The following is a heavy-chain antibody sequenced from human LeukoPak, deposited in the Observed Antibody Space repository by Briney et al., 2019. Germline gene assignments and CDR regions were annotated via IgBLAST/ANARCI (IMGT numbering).Heavy chain of an antibody. Sequence: GGSLRLSSAPSGFTFGSYSMRWVRHAPNGGREWVAVISYEGNNKNYADSMKGRSTKSKDNSKNTLYLKINSPRTEDTDVYYCTREKRESGYCSWFHYPFDCWGQGTLVTVSS. CDR2: ISYEGNNK. CDR3: TREKRESGYCSWFHYPFDC. D-gene: IGHD3-3*01. CDR1: GFTFGSYS. J-gene: IGHJ5*01. V-gene: IGHV3-30*01.